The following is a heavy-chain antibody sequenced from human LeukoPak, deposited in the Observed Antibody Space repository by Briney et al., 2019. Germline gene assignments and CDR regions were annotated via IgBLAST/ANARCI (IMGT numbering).Heavy chain of an antibody. J-gene: IGHJ4*02. V-gene: IGHV4-59*01. CDR3: ASGSLGYYDSSGYYYYFDY. CDR2: TYYSGST. Sequence: SSETLSLTCTVSGGSISSYYWSWIRQPPGKGLEWIGYTYYSGSTNYNPSLKSRVTISVDTSKNQFSLKLSSVTAADTAVYYCASGSLGYYDSSGYYYYFDYWGQGTLVTVSS. D-gene: IGHD3-22*01. CDR1: GGSISSYY.